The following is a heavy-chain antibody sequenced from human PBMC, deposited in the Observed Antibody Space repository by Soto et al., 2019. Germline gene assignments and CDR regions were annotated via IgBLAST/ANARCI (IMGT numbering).Heavy chain of an antibody. J-gene: IGHJ6*02. CDR3: AGDKGYCSGGSCYRTVDV. Sequence: SETLSLTCTVSGGSISSGGYYWSWIRQHPGKGLEWIGYMYYSGHTDYNPSLKSRVTISVDTSQNQLSLKLSSVTAADTAVYYCAGDKGYCSGGSCYRTVDVWGQGTTVTVSS. V-gene: IGHV4-31*03. CDR1: GGSISSGGYY. D-gene: IGHD2-15*01. CDR2: MYYSGHT.